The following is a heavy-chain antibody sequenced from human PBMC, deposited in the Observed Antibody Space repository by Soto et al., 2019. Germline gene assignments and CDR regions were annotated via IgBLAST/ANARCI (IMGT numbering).Heavy chain of an antibody. CDR3: ARLRIATNTYKWFDP. D-gene: IGHD2-21*01. CDR1: GAALNSGNYY. Sequence: PSETLSLTCSVSGAALNSGNYYWSWIRQVPGKGLEWIGHIYVTGAVDYNPSLRDRITISQDTSERQFSLNLRLVTAADTAVYYCARLRIATNTYKWFDPWGQRTLVTVSS. CDR2: IYVTGAV. V-gene: IGHV4-31*03. J-gene: IGHJ5*02.